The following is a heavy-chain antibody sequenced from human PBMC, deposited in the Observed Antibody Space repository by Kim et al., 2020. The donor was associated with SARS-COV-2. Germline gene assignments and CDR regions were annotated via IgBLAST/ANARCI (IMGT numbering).Heavy chain of an antibody. CDR3: ASCYDFWSGYYGNNHFDY. J-gene: IGHJ4*02. CDR2: ISSSSSTI. CDR1: GFTFSSYS. V-gene: IGHV3-48*02. Sequence: GGSLRLSCAASGFTFSSYSMNWVRQAPGKGLEWVSYISSSSSTIYYADSVKGRFTISRDNAKNSLYLQMNSLRDEDTAVYYCASCYDFWSGYYGNNHFDYWGQGTLVTVSS. D-gene: IGHD3-3*01.